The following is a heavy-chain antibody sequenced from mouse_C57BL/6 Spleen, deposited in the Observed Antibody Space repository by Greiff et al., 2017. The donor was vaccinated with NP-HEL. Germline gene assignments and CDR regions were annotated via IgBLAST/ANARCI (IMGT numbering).Heavy chain of an antibody. D-gene: IGHD2-3*01. V-gene: IGHV1-82*01. CDR3: ARRGIYDGFWYFDV. CDR2: IYPGDGDT. J-gene: IGHJ1*03. Sequence: QVQLQQSGPELVKPGASVKISCKASGYAFSSSWMNWVKQRPGKGLEWIGRIYPGDGDTNYNGKFKGKATLTADKSSSTAYMQLSSLTSEDSAVYFCARRGIYDGFWYFDVWGTGTTVTVSS. CDR1: GYAFSSSW.